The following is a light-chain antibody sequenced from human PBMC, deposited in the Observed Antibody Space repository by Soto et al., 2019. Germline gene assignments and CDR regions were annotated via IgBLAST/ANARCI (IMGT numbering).Light chain of an antibody. V-gene: IGLV2-14*01. J-gene: IGLJ1*01. CDR1: SSDVGGYND. CDR2: EVR. CDR3: SSYTSSSTYV. Sequence: QSALTQPPSVSGAPGQSITISCTGTSSDVGGYNDVSWYQQHPGKAPKLMIYEVRNRPSGVSNRFSGSKSGNTASLTISGLQAEDEADYYCSSYTSSSTYVFGTGTKVTVL.